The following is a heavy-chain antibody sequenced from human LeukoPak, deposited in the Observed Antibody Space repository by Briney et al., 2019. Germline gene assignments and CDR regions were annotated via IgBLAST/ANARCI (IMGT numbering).Heavy chain of an antibody. CDR3: ARDTKYAFDT. D-gene: IGHD2-2*01. J-gene: IGHJ4*02. V-gene: IGHV3-48*01. CDR1: GFTFSSYS. CDR2: SGISRGNT. Sequence: PGGSLRLSCAASGFTFSSYSMNWVRQAPGKGLEWISYSGISRGNTKSADSVKGRFTISGDKAKNSVYLQMNSLRVEDTAVYYCARDTKYAFDTWGQGTLVTVSS.